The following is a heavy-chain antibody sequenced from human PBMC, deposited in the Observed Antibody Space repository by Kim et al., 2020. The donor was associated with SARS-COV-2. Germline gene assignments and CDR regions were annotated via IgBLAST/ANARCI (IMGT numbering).Heavy chain of an antibody. CDR1: GYTFTSYA. V-gene: IGHV1-3*01. CDR3: ARGAAAVYYYYGMDV. Sequence: ASVKVSCKASGYTFTSYAMHWVRQAPGQRLEWMGWINAGNGNTKYSQKFQGRVTITRDTSASTAYMELSSLRSEDTAVYYCARGAAAVYYYYGMDVWGQGTTVTVSS. D-gene: IGHD6-13*01. J-gene: IGHJ6*02. CDR2: INAGNGNT.